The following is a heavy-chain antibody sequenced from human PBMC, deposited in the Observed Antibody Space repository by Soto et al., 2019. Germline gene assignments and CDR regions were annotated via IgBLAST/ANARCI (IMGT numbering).Heavy chain of an antibody. CDR1: GGSISSFY. J-gene: IGHJ3*02. Sequence: QVQLQESGPGLLKPSETLSLSCSVSGGSISSFYWNWIRQPAGKGLEWIGRVYANGHTNYNPSLRSRVTLSVDMSKSQFSLRLTSVIAADTAIYYCARSPSTSSIGTFDIWGQGTIVTVSS. CDR3: ARSPSTSSIGTFDI. V-gene: IGHV4-4*07. D-gene: IGHD6-6*01. CDR2: VYANGHT.